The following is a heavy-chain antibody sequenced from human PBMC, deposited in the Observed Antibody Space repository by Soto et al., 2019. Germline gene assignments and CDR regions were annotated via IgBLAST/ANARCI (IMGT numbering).Heavy chain of an antibody. CDR1: GFTFSSYA. Sequence: GGSLRLSCAASGFTFSSYAMSWVRQAPGKGLEWVSGISGSGGSTYHADSGKGRFTISRDNSKNTLYLQMNSLRAEDTAVYYCAKDRGGMTTKPRGLFDYWGQGTLVTVSS. J-gene: IGHJ4*02. V-gene: IGHV3-23*01. CDR2: ISGSGGST. CDR3: AKDRGGMTTKPRGLFDY. D-gene: IGHD4-17*01.